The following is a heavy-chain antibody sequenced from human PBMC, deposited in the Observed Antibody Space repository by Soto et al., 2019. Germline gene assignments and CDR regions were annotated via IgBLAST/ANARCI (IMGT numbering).Heavy chain of an antibody. Sequence: GGSLRLSCAASGFTVSSNYMSWVRQAPGKGLEWISIIYSAGNTYYADSVKDRFTISRDNSKNTLYLQMNSLGAEDTAVYYCARDFVVGGPTINYYYGMDVWGQGTTVTVSS. J-gene: IGHJ6*02. CDR3: ARDFVVGGPTINYYYGMDV. CDR2: IYSAGNT. D-gene: IGHD1-26*01. CDR1: GFTVSSNY. V-gene: IGHV3-66*01.